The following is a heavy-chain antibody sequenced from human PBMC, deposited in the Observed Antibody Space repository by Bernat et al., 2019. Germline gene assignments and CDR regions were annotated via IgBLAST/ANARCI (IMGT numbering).Heavy chain of an antibody. D-gene: IGHD1-1*01. Sequence: EVQLVETGGGLIQPGGSLRLSCAASGFTVSSNFMSWVRQAPGKGLQWVSVIYSGGSTYYADSVKGRFTISRDNSKNTLYLQMYSLRVEDTAVYYCERVQYTTGVTEAYDTWGQGTRVTVCS. CDR2: IYSGGST. J-gene: IGHJ3*02. CDR1: GFTVSSNF. V-gene: IGHV3-53*05. CDR3: ERVQYTTGVTEAYDT.